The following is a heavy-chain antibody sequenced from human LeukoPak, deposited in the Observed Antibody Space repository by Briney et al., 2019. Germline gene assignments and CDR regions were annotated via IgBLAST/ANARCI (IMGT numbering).Heavy chain of an antibody. D-gene: IGHD5-18*01. J-gene: IGHJ4*02. CDR1: GFTFSNYA. CDR3: AREGDTANFDY. V-gene: IGHV3-23*01. Sequence: GGSLRLSCGVSGFTFSNYAMSWVRQAPGKGLEWVSGISGSGTDTYHADSVKGRFTISRDNSKNTLYLQMNSLRAEDTAVYYCAREGDTANFDYWGQGTLVTVSS. CDR2: ISGSGTDT.